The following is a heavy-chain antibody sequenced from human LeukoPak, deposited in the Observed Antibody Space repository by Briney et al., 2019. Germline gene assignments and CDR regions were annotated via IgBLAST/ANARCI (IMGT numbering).Heavy chain of an antibody. CDR1: GGTFTNYA. J-gene: IGHJ4*02. CDR2: IIPRFGTP. Sequence: ASVKVSCKTSGGTFTNYAFSWVRHAPGQGLEWMAGIIPRFGTPNYTQRFRGRVTITTDESASTAHMELKSLKSEDTAVYYCARGNWDTSGRFDSWGQGTLVTVSP. D-gene: IGHD6-19*01. V-gene: IGHV1-69*05. CDR3: ARGNWDTSGRFDS.